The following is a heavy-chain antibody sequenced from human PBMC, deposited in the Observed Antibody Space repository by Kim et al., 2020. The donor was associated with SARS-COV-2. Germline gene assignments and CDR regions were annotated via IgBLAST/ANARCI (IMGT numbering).Heavy chain of an antibody. CDR2: ITRSSDIT. Sequence: GGSLRLSCIVSGFTFNSYAMSWVRQAPGKGLEWVSAITRSSDITNYADSVKGRFTISRDNSKNTVYLEMNSLRDEDTAIYYCVKDHGSWRFDPGCQGHLVTVSS. V-gene: IGHV3-23*01. D-gene: IGHD6-13*01. J-gene: IGHJ5*02. CDR1: GFTFNSYA. CDR3: VKDHGSWRFDP.